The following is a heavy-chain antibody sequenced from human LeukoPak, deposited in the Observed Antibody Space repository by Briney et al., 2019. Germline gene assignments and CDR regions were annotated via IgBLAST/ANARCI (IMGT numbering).Heavy chain of an antibody. CDR2: IYTSGST. Sequence: SQTLSLTCTVSGGSISSGSYYWSWIRQPAGKGLEWIGRIYTSGSTNYNPSLKSRVTISVDTSKNQFSLKLSSVTAADTAVYYCARDPVTIFGVGDDAFDIWGQGTMVTVSS. CDR1: GGSISSGSYY. J-gene: IGHJ3*02. CDR3: ARDPVTIFGVGDDAFDI. V-gene: IGHV4-61*02. D-gene: IGHD3-3*01.